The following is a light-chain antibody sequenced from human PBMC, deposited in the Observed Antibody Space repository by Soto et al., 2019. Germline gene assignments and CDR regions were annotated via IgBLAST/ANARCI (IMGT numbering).Light chain of an antibody. CDR1: QSVLSGSNNRNY. CDR2: WAS. Sequence: DIVLTQSPDSLAVSLGERATINCKSSQSVLSGSNNRNYLAWYQQKPGQPPKLLIYWASARESGVPDRFSGSGSGTDFTLSIRSLQAEDVAVYYCQQYYTNPFTFGPGTTVDIK. J-gene: IGKJ3*01. V-gene: IGKV4-1*01. CDR3: QQYYTNPFT.